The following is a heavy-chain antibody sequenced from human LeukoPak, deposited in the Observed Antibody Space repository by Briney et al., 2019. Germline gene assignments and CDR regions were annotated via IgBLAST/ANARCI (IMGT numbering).Heavy chain of an antibody. CDR3: AKDPPRAAWFSAGYTNYGD. V-gene: IGHV4-59*12. CDR2: IYYSGST. CDR1: GGSISSYY. D-gene: IGHD4/OR15-4a*01. J-gene: IGHJ4*02. Sequence: PSETLSLTCTVSGGSISSYYWSWIRQPPGKGLEWIGYIYYSGSTNYNPSLKSRVTISVDTSKNQSSLKLSSVTAADTAVYYCAKDPPRAAWFSAGYTNYGDWGQGTLVTVSS.